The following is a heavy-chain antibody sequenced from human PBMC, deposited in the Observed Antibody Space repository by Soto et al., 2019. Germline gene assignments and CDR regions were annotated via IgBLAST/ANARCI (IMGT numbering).Heavy chain of an antibody. CDR2: ISSSGTTI. V-gene: IGHV3-11*01. Sequence: QVQLVESGGGLVKPGGSLRLSCAASGFTFSDHYMTWIRQAPGKGLEWLSYISSSGTTIYYAESVRGRFTISRDNAKNSLYLQMKSLRVEDSAVYYCARVGDMAYKDWGQGTLVTVSP. CDR1: GFTFSDHY. D-gene: IGHD3-3*01. J-gene: IGHJ4*02. CDR3: ARVGDMAYKD.